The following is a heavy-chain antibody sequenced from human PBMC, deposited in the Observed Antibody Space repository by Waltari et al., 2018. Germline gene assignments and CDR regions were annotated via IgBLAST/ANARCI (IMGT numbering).Heavy chain of an antibody. Sequence: EVQLVESGGGLVKPGGALRLSCAASGFTFSGYSMNWFSQAPGKGLEWVSSIRSSSSYIYYADSVKGRFTIARDNAKNSLYLQMNSLRAEDTAVYYCARAGSGWYYFDYWGQGTLVTVSS. CDR2: IRSSSSYI. CDR3: ARAGSGWYYFDY. J-gene: IGHJ4*02. CDR1: GFTFSGYS. V-gene: IGHV3-21*01. D-gene: IGHD6-19*01.